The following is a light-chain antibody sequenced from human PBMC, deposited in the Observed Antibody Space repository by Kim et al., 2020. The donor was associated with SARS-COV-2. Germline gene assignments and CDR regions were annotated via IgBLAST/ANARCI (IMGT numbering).Light chain of an antibody. CDR1: QSISSW. Sequence: DIQMTQSPSTLSASVGDRVTISCRASQSISSWLAWYQQKPGKAPNLLIYESPSLESGVPSRFSGSGSGTEFTLTISSLQPDDFATYYCQQYNSYPLTFGGGTKVDIK. V-gene: IGKV1-5*03. J-gene: IGKJ4*01. CDR3: QQYNSYPLT. CDR2: ESP.